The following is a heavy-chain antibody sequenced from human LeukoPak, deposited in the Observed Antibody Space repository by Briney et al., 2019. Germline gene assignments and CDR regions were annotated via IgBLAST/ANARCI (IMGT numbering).Heavy chain of an antibody. D-gene: IGHD2-2*03. CDR3: ARPPSRGYSSSFEY. Sequence: GEPLKISCKGSGYSFPTYWIAWVRQMPGKGLEWMGIIYPDESNIRYSPSFQDQVTISADKSISTAYLQWSSLKASDTAMYYCARPPSRGYSSSFEYWGQGTLVTVSS. V-gene: IGHV5-51*01. CDR1: GYSFPTYW. CDR2: IYPDESNI. J-gene: IGHJ4*02.